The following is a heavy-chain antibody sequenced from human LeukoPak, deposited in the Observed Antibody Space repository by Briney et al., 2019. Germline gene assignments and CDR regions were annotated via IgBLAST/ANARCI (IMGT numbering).Heavy chain of an antibody. D-gene: IGHD3-3*01. CDR2: IIPIFGTA. J-gene: IGHJ5*02. V-gene: IGHV1-69*13. CDR1: GGTFSSYA. Sequence: SVKVSCKASGGTFSSYAISRVRQAPGQGLEWMGGIIPIFGTANYAQKFQGRVTITADESTSTAYMELSSLRSEDTAVYYCARDHAEYDFWSGYYLTWGQGTLVTVSS. CDR3: ARDHAEYDFWSGYYLT.